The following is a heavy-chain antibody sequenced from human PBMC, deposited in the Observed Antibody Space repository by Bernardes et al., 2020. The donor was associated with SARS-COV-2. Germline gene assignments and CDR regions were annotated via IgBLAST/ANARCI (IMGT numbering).Heavy chain of an antibody. V-gene: IGHV3-30*03. CDR1: GFTFSSYG. D-gene: IGHD1-1*01. CDR2: ISYDGSNK. CDR3: ALQRGTDYYYYGMDV. J-gene: IGHJ6*02. Sequence: GGSLRLSCAASGFTFSSYGMHWVRQAPGKGLEWVAVISYDGSNKYYADSVKGRFTISRDNSKNTLYLQMNSLRAEDTAVYYCALQRGTDYYYYGMDVWGQGTTVTVS.